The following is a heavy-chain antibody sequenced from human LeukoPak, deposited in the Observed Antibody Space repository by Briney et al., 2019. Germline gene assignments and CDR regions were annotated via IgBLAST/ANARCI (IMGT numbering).Heavy chain of an antibody. Sequence: SETLSLTCTVSGGSISSSSYYWGWIRQPPGKGLEWIGSIYYSGSTYYNPSLKSRVTISVDTSKNQFSLKLTSVTAADTAVYYCARYGVDNWFDPWGQGTLVTVSS. J-gene: IGHJ5*02. CDR1: GGSISSSSYY. CDR3: ARYGVDNWFDP. CDR2: IYYSGST. V-gene: IGHV4-39*07. D-gene: IGHD3-10*01.